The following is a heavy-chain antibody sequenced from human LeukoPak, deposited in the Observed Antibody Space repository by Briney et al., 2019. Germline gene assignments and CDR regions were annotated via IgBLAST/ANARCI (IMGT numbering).Heavy chain of an antibody. Sequence: PGGSLRLSCTASGFTVSSNYMSWVRQAPGKGLEWVSVIFSGGTTYYADSVKGSFTISRDNSKNTVYLQMNSLRAEDTAVYYCARDPGYYYYGMDVWGQGTTVTVSS. V-gene: IGHV3-66*01. J-gene: IGHJ6*02. CDR3: ARDPGYYYYGMDV. CDR2: IFSGGTT. CDR1: GFTVSSNY. D-gene: IGHD3-10*01.